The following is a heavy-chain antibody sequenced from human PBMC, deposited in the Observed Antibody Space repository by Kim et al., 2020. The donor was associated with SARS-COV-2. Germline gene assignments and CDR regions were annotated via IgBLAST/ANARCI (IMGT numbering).Heavy chain of an antibody. Sequence: SETLSLTCTVSGGSISSSSYYWGWIRQPPGKGLEWIGSIYYSGSTYYKPSLKSRVTISVDTSKNQFSLKLSSVTAADTAVYYCARHGGGSIGLVVYAAYFDYWGQGTLVTVSS. CDR3: ARHGGGSIGLVVYAAYFDY. J-gene: IGHJ4*02. CDR2: IYYSGST. D-gene: IGHD2-8*02. CDR1: GGSISSSSYY. V-gene: IGHV4-39*01.